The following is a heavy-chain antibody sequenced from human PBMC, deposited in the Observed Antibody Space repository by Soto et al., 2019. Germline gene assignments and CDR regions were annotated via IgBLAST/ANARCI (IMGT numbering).Heavy chain of an antibody. Sequence: ASLKVSCKASGYTFTSYCLSGVRQAPGQGLEWMGWISAYNGNTNYAQKLQGRVTMTTDTSTSTAYMELRSLRSDDTAVYYCARVYKFGGSTTLWGQGTLVTVSS. V-gene: IGHV1-18*04. CDR2: ISAYNGNT. CDR1: GYTFTSYC. CDR3: ARVYKFGGSTTL. D-gene: IGHD1-26*01. J-gene: IGHJ4*02.